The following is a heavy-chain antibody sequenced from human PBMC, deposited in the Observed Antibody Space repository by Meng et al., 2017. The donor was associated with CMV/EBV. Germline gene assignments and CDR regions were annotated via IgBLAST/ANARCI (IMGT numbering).Heavy chain of an antibody. CDR3: ARGSTVFLEWHREFDY. J-gene: IGHJ4*02. Sequence: SGYTFTSYEINWVRQATGQGLEWMGWMNPNSGNTGYAQKFQGRVTMTRNTSISTAYMELSSLRSEDTAVYYCARGSTVFLEWHREFDYWGQGTLVTVSS. CDR2: MNPNSGNT. CDR1: GYTFTSYE. V-gene: IGHV1-8*01. D-gene: IGHD3-3*01.